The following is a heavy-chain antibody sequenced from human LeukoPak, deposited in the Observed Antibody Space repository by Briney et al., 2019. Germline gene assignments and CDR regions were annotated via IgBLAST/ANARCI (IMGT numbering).Heavy chain of an antibody. D-gene: IGHD6-19*01. CDR3: AKTVSSGWAYYYYGMDV. V-gene: IGHV3-23*01. Sequence: GGSLRLSCAASGFTFSSYAMSWVRQAPGKGLEWVSVISGSGGSAYYADSVKGRFTLSRDNSKNTLYLQMNSLRAADTAIYYCAKTVSSGWAYYYYGMDVWGQGTTVTVPS. CDR2: ISGSGGSA. CDR1: GFTFSSYA. J-gene: IGHJ6*02.